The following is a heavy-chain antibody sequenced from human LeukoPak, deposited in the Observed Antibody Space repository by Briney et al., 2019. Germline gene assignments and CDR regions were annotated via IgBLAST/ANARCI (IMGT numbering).Heavy chain of an antibody. CDR2: INWSGGST. V-gene: IGHV3-20*04. CDR1: GFTFDDYG. Sequence: PGGSLRLSCAASGFTFDDYGMSWVRQAPGKGLEWVSGINWSGGSTGYADSVKGRFTISRDNAKNSLYLQMNSLRAEDTALYYCARVTVNCSGGSCSSSFDYWGQGTLVTVSS. D-gene: IGHD2-15*01. CDR3: ARVTVNCSGGSCSSSFDY. J-gene: IGHJ4*02.